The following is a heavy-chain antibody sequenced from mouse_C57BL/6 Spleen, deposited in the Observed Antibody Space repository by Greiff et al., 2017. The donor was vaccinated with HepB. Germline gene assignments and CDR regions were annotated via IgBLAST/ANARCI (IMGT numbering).Heavy chain of an antibody. Sequence: DVQLVESGGDLVKPGGSLKLSCAASGFTFSSYGMSWVRQTPDKRLEWVATISSGGSYTYYPDSVKGRFTISRDNAKNTLYLQMSSLKSEDTAMYYCASYDSYAMDYWGQGTSVTVSS. CDR1: GFTFSSYG. CDR3: ASYDSYAMDY. J-gene: IGHJ4*01. D-gene: IGHD2-3*01. V-gene: IGHV5-6*01. CDR2: ISSGGSYT.